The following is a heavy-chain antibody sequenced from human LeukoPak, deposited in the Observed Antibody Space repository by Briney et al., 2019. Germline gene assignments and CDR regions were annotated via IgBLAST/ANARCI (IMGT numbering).Heavy chain of an antibody. D-gene: IGHD2-15*01. J-gene: IGHJ3*02. Sequence: PGRSLRLSCAASGFTFSSYGMHWVRQAPGKGLEWVAVISYDGSNKYYADSVKGRFTISRDNSKNSLYLRMNSLRAEDTAVYYCARKYCSGGSCYDGDAFDIWGQGTMVTVSS. CDR1: GFTFSSYG. V-gene: IGHV3-30*03. CDR3: ARKYCSGGSCYDGDAFDI. CDR2: ISYDGSNK.